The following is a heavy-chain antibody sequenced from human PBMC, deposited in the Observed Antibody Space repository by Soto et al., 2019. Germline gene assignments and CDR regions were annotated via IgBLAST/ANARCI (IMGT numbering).Heavy chain of an antibody. Sequence: ASVKVSCKASGYTFTSYAMHWVRQAPGQRLEWMGWINAGNGNTKYSQKFQGRVTITRDTSASTAYMELSSLRSEDTAVYYCARDGTTCNHIYAHWRPGTLVTVSS. J-gene: IGHJ4*02. D-gene: IGHD1-7*01. CDR3: ARDGTTCNHIYAH. CDR2: INAGNGNT. CDR1: GYTFTSYA. V-gene: IGHV1-3*01.